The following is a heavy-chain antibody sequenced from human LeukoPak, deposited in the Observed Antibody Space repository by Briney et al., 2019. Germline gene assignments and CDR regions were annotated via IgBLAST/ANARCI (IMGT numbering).Heavy chain of an antibody. CDR3: SKDAGSGTYGTFDY. V-gene: IGHV3-23*01. CDR1: GFTFSSYA. CDR2: ISGSGGST. D-gene: IGHD3-10*01. J-gene: IGHJ4*02. Sequence: GGSLRLSCAAPGFTFSSYAMSWVRQAPGKGLEWVSAISGSGGSTYYADSVKGRFTISRDNSKNTLYLQMNSLRAEDTAVYYCSKDAGSGTYGTFDYWGQGTLVIVSS.